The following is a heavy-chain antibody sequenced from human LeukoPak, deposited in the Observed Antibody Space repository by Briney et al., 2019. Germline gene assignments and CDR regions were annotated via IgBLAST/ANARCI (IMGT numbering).Heavy chain of an antibody. J-gene: IGHJ4*02. CDR1: GYTFTSYD. Sequence: ASVKVSCKASGYTFTSYDINWVRQATGQGLEWMGWMNPNSGNTAYAQKFQGRVTMSRNTSIATVYMEVSSLTSDDTAVYFCARARGAPYRHPFVEVIAPYYFDEWGQGTLVTVSS. CDR2: MNPNSGNT. D-gene: IGHD2-21*01. V-gene: IGHV1-8*01. CDR3: ARARGAPYRHPFVEVIAPYYFDE.